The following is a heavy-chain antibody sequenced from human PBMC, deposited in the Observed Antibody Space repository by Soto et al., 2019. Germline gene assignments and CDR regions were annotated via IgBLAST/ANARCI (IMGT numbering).Heavy chain of an antibody. D-gene: IGHD2-21*02. CDR1: GRSIDTSNLY. CDR3: ARVNVTLDF. CDR2: IHHGGNA. Sequence: SENLCLNCDVSGRSIDTSNLYWACVRQPPGKGLEWIASIHHGGNAYYSPSLTTRFTISRDTSKNRVSLELSSVTAEDTAVYYCARVNVTLDFWGQGTLVTVS. V-gene: IGHV4-39*02. J-gene: IGHJ4*02.